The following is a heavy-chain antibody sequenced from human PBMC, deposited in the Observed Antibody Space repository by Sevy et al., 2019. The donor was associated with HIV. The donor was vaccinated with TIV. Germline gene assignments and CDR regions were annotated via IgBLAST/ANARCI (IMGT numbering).Heavy chain of an antibody. J-gene: IGHJ4*02. CDR2: IYYIGST. Sequence: SETLSLTCIVSGDSISSGGHYWTWLRQHPGKSLEWIGHIYYIGSTCYNLSLELRVTISVDTSKNQFSLKLSSVTAADTAVYFCARGSVGVTPSVYYFDYWGQGTLVTVSS. V-gene: IGHV4-31*03. CDR1: GDSISSGGHY. D-gene: IGHD1-26*01. CDR3: ARGSVGVTPSVYYFDY.